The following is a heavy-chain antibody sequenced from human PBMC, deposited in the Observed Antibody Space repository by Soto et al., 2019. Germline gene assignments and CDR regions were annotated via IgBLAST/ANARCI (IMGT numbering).Heavy chain of an antibody. Sequence: SETLSLTCAVSVGSISSGGYSWSWIRQPPGKGLEWIGYIYHSGSTYYNPSLKSRVTISVDRSKNQFSLKLSSVTAANTAVYYCARDLGCSSTSCSDNWFDPWGQGTLVTVSS. CDR1: VGSISSGGYS. V-gene: IGHV4-30-2*01. J-gene: IGHJ5*02. D-gene: IGHD2-2*01. CDR3: ARDLGCSSTSCSDNWFDP. CDR2: IYHSGST.